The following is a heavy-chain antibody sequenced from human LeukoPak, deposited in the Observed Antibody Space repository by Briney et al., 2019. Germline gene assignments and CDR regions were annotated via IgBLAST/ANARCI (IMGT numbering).Heavy chain of an antibody. CDR2: INPNSGGT. V-gene: IGHV1-2*02. J-gene: IGHJ4*02. D-gene: IGHD6-13*01. CDR3: ARRGPVAAALDF. CDR1: GYTFTGYY. Sequence: ASVKVSCKASGYTFTGYYMHWVRQAPGQGLEWMGWINPNSGGTNYTQKFQGRVTMTRDTSISTAYMELSSLRSDDTALYYCARRGPVAAALDFWGQGTLVTVSS.